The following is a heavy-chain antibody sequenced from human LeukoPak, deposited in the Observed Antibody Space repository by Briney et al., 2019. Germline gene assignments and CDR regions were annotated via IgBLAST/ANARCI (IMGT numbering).Heavy chain of an antibody. CDR3: ARGGHSSFDY. V-gene: IGHV3-74*01. J-gene: IGHJ4*02. CDR2: ITSDGSNI. Sequence: GGSLRLSCAASGFTFSNFWLHWVRQAPGKGLEWVSRITSDGSNINYADSVQGRFTISRDNAKNTLYLQRNSLRAEDTAVYYCARGGHSSFDYWGQGALVTVSS. CDR1: GFTFSNFW. D-gene: IGHD3-16*01.